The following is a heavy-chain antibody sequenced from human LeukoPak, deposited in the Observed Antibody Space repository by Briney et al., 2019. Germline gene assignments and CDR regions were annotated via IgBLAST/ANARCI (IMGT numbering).Heavy chain of an antibody. CDR1: GFTFSNYW. CDR2: ISSNGGST. CDR3: ASTQWEPGAFDI. J-gene: IGHJ3*02. D-gene: IGHD1-26*01. Sequence: GGSLRLSCEGSGFTFSNYWMSWVRQAPGKGLEYVSAISSNGGSTYYANSVKGRFTISRDNSKNTLYLQMGSLRAEDMAVYYCASTQWEPGAFDIWGQGTMVTVSS. V-gene: IGHV3-64*01.